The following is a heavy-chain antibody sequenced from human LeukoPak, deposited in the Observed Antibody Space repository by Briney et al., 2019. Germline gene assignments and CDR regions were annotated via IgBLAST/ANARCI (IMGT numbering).Heavy chain of an antibody. Sequence: GGSLRLSCTGSLFIFEDCSIHWVRQVPGGGLEWVSGVSRNRDYIAYADSVKGRFTISRDNDKNIVYLQMDSLRVDDMGSYYCAATSGWYDSYFAYWGQGLQVTVSS. CDR3: AATSGWYDSYFAY. V-gene: IGHV3-9*03. CDR1: LFIFEDCS. J-gene: IGHJ4*02. CDR2: VSRNRDYI. D-gene: IGHD6-19*01.